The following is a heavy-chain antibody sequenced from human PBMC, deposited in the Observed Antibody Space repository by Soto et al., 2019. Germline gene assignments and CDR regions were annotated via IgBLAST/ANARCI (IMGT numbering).Heavy chain of an antibody. J-gene: IGHJ4*02. Sequence: QVQLVQSGAEVKKPGASVKVSCKASGYTFTSYDINWVGQATGQGLEWMGWMNPNSGNTVYAQKFQGRVTMTRNTSISTAYMELSSLRSEDTAVYYCARGRPQLWLRGGFDYWGQGTLVTVSS. V-gene: IGHV1-8*01. CDR3: ARGRPQLWLRGGFDY. CDR2: MNPNSGNT. D-gene: IGHD5-18*01. CDR1: GYTFTSYD.